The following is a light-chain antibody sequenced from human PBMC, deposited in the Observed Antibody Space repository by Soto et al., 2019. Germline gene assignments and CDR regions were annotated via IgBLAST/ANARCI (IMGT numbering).Light chain of an antibody. CDR3: QTWGTDIVV. Sequence: QLVLTQSPSASASLGASVKVTCTLSSGHSSYAIAWHHQQPEKGPRYLMKLNSDGSHNKEDGIPDRFSGSSSGAERYLTISSLQSEDEGDYYCQTWGTDIVVFGGGTKLTVL. CDR2: LNSDGSH. CDR1: SGHSSYA. J-gene: IGLJ2*01. V-gene: IGLV4-69*01.